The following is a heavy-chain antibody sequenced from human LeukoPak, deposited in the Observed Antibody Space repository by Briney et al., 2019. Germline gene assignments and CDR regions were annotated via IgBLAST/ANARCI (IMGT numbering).Heavy chain of an antibody. CDR3: ARVTLELRFGYYYYMDV. J-gene: IGHJ6*03. Sequence: SETLSLTCTVSGCSISSYYWSWIRQPAGKGLEWIGRIYTSGSTNYNPSLKSRVTMSVDTSKNQFSLKLSSVTAADTAVYYCARVTLELRFGYYYYMDVWGKGTTVTVSS. CDR1: GCSISSYY. D-gene: IGHD1-7*01. V-gene: IGHV4-4*07. CDR2: IYTSGST.